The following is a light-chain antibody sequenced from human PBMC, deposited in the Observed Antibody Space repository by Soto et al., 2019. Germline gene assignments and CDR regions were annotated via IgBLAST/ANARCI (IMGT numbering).Light chain of an antibody. Sequence: DIQMTQSPSTLSASVGDRVTITCRTSQSISRWLAWYQQKPGKAPKLLISDASNLESGVPSRFSGSGSGTDFTLTISSLEPEDLAVYYCQQRSTPITFGQGTRREIK. CDR3: QQRSTPIT. CDR2: DAS. V-gene: IGKV1-5*01. CDR1: QSISRW. J-gene: IGKJ5*01.